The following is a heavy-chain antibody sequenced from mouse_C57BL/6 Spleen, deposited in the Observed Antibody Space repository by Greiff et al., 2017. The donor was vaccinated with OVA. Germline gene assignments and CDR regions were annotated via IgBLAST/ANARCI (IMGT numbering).Heavy chain of an antibody. CDR2: IRLKSDNYAT. Sequence: EVKVEESGGGLVQPGGSMKLSCVASGFTFSNYWMNWVRQSPEKGLEWVAQIRLKSDNYATHYAESVKGRFTISRDDSKSSVYLQMNNLRAEDTGIYYCTGGNDNGYYPYYAMDYWGQGTSVTVSS. CDR3: TGGNDNGYYPYYAMDY. J-gene: IGHJ4*01. V-gene: IGHV6-3*01. D-gene: IGHD2-3*01. CDR1: GFTFSNYW.